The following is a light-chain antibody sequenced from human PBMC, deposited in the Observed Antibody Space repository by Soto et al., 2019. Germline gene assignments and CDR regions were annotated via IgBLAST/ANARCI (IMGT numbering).Light chain of an antibody. CDR2: EVT. CDR1: SSDVGAYKY. Sequence: QSAPTQPPSASVSPGQSVTISGTGTSSDVGAYKYASWYQQYPGKAPKLIIYEVTKRPSGVPDRFSGSKSGNTASLTVSVLQAEDEAYYYCTSYVGNDIWVFGGGTKLTVL. V-gene: IGLV2-8*01. J-gene: IGLJ3*02. CDR3: TSYVGNDIWV.